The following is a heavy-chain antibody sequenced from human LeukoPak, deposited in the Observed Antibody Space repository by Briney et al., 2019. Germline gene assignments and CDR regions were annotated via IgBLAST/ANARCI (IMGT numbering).Heavy chain of an antibody. Sequence: SETLSLTCTVSGYSISSGYYWGWIRQPPGKGLEWIGSIYHSGSTYYNPSLKSRVTISVETSKNQFSLNLSSVTAADTAVYYCAREYYYDSSGYYSLAHWGQGTLVTVSS. CDR3: AREYYYDSSGYYSLAH. V-gene: IGHV4-38-2*02. CDR1: GYSISSGYY. CDR2: IYHSGST. J-gene: IGHJ4*02. D-gene: IGHD3-22*01.